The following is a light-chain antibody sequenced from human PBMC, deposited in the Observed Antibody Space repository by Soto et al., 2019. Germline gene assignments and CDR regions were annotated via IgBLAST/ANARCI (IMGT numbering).Light chain of an antibody. CDR1: QGISSY. V-gene: IGKV1-8*01. J-gene: IGKJ1*01. CDR2: AAS. CDR3: QQDYSYPWT. Sequence: AIRMTQSPSSFSASTGDRVTITCRASQGISSYLAWYQQKPGKAPKLLIYAASTLQSGVPSRFSGSGSGTDFTLTISFLQSEDFATYSCQQDYSYPWTFGQGTKVEIK.